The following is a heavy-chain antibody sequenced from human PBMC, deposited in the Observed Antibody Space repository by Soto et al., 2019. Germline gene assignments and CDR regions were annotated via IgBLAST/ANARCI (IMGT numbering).Heavy chain of an antibody. CDR3: VKDELPASSVVVVDESRFDP. J-gene: IGHJ5*02. CDR1: GFSFSRFP. CDR2: INGGGSST. D-gene: IGHD2-15*01. V-gene: IGHV3-23*01. Sequence: PGGSLRLSCVGSGFSFSRFPMSWFRQAAGKGLEWVAGINGGGSSTSYADSVQGRYTISRDNSKNTLLLHMDKLTAEDTAVYFCVKDELPASSVVVVDESRFDPWGQGTQVTVSS.